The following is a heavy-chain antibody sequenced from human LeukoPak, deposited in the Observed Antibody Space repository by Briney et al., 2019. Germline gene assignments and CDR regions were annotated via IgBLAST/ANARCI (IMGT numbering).Heavy chain of an antibody. CDR3: AKDCSSTSCSFSFDY. V-gene: IGHV3-30*02. Sequence: PGGSLRLSCAASGFTFSSYGMHWVRQAPGKGLEWVAFIRYDGSNKYYADSVKGRFTISRDNSKNTLYLQMNSLRAEDTAVYYCAKDCSSTSCSFSFDYWGQGTLVTVSS. D-gene: IGHD2-2*01. J-gene: IGHJ4*02. CDR2: IRYDGSNK. CDR1: GFTFSSYG.